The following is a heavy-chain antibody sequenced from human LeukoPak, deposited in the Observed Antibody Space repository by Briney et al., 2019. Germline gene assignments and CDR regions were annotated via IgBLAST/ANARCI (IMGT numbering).Heavy chain of an antibody. Sequence: PGGSLRLSCAASGFTFSTYGLHWVRQAPGKGLEWVALIWYDGSNKYYADSVKGRFTISRDNSKNTLYLQMNSLRAEDTAVYYCAREKQKYSSGWYCSDYWGQGTLVTVSS. CDR2: IWYDGSNK. CDR1: GFTFSTYG. V-gene: IGHV3-33*01. J-gene: IGHJ4*02. D-gene: IGHD6-19*01. CDR3: AREKQKYSSGWYCSDY.